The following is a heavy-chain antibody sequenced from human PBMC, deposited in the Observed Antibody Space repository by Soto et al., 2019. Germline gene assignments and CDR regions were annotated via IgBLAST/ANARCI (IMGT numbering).Heavy chain of an antibody. CDR1: GFTFSSYW. J-gene: IGHJ4*02. CDR3: TRDIGGRGAY. CDR2: INEYGSVI. V-gene: IGHV3-74*01. Sequence: DVQLVESGGGLVRPGGSLRLSCAASGFTFSSYWMHWVRQVPGKGLVWVSRINEYGSVINYADSGKGRFTIFRDNSKNTLYLEMNSLRAEDAAVYYCTRDIGGRGAYWGQGTLVTVSS. D-gene: IGHD3-16*01.